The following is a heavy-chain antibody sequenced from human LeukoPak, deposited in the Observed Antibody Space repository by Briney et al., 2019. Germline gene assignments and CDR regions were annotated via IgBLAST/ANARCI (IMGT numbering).Heavy chain of an antibody. V-gene: IGHV4-38-2*02. Sequence: PSETLSLTCTVSGYSISSGYYWGWIRQPPGKGLEWIGSIYHGGSTYYNPSLKSRVTISVDTSKNQFSLKLSSVTAADTAVYYCARETDCSSTSCYYGSAAPGNWYFDLWGRGTLVTVSS. CDR3: ARETDCSSTSCYYGSAAPGNWYFDL. J-gene: IGHJ2*01. CDR2: IYHGGST. CDR1: GYSISSGYY. D-gene: IGHD2-2*01.